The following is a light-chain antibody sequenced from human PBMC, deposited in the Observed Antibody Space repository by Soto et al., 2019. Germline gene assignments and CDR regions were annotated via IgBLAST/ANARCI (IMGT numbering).Light chain of an antibody. CDR1: LTISDNY. J-gene: IGKJ5*01. Sequence: EIVLTHSPGTLSLSPGERATLSCRASLTISDNYLAWYQQKAGQAPRLVIFGASSRATGIPDRFSASGSGTDFTLTISRLEPEDFAVYYCQQHSNWPPITFGQGKRLEIK. CDR2: GAS. V-gene: IGKV3D-20*02. CDR3: QQHSNWPPIT.